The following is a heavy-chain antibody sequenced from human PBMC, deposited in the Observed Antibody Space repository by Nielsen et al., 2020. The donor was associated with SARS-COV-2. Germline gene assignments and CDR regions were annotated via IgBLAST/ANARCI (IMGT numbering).Heavy chain of an antibody. D-gene: IGHD3-10*01. CDR3: AWNYGSGSYYPGHDAFDI. Sequence: VRQMPGKGLEWMGRIDPSDSYTNYSPSFQGHVTISADKSISTAHLQWSSLKASDTAMYYCAWNYGSGSYYPGHDAFDIWGQGTMVTVSS. J-gene: IGHJ3*02. V-gene: IGHV5-10-1*01. CDR2: IDPSDSYT.